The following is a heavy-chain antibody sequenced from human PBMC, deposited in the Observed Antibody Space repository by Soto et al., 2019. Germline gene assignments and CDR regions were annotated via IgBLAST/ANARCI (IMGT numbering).Heavy chain of an antibody. CDR2: IYHSGST. J-gene: IGHJ4*02. D-gene: IGHD4-4*01. CDR3: ARGMTTVTTLDY. V-gene: IGHV4-30-2*01. Sequence: QLQLQESGSGLVKPSQTLSLTCAVSGGSISSGGYSWSWIRQPPGKGLEWIGYIYHSGSTYYNPSLKSRITISIDRSKNQRSLKPSSVTAADTAVYYCARGMTTVTTLDYWGQGTLVTVSS. CDR1: GGSISSGGYS.